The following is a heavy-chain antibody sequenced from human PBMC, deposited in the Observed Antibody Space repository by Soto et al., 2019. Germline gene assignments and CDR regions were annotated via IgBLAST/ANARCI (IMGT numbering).Heavy chain of an antibody. Sequence: QVQLVQSGAEVKKPGASVKVSCKASGYTFTSYYMHWVRQAPGQGLEWMGIINPSGGSTSYAQKFKGRVTMTRDTSTSTVYMELSSLRSEDTAVYYCARALYGSGSYGGYYGMDVWGQGTTVTVSS. J-gene: IGHJ6*02. CDR2: INPSGGST. V-gene: IGHV1-46*03. D-gene: IGHD3-10*01. CDR3: ARALYGSGSYGGYYGMDV. CDR1: GYTFTSYY.